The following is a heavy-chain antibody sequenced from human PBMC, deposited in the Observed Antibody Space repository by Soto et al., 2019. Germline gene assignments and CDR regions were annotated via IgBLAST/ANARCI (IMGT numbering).Heavy chain of an antibody. CDR1: RFTFTSYW. CDR2: IKQDGSER. J-gene: IGHJ1*01. Sequence: EVQLVESGGGLVQAGGSLRLSCAASRFTFTSYWMSWVRQAPGKGLEWVANIKQDGSERYYVDSVKGRFTISRDNAKNSLFLQMNSLSAEDTAFYYCVKDESINWYSGHFRHWGQGTLVTVSS. D-gene: IGHD6-13*01. V-gene: IGHV3-7*03. CDR3: VKDESINWYSGHFRH.